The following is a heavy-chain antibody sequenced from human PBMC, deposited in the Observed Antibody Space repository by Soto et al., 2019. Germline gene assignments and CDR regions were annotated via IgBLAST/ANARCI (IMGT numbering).Heavy chain of an antibody. CDR1: GGSISSYY. Sequence: QVQLQESGPGLVKPSETLSLTCTVSGGSISSYYWSWIRLPPGKGLEWIGDIYYSGSTNYNPFVNSPVTISLDMSKSHFSLTLRSLTAADTAVYCCARALPTLPAAGHFEYWGQGTLVTVSS. J-gene: IGHJ4*02. V-gene: IGHV4-59*01. D-gene: IGHD6-13*01. CDR2: IYYSGST. CDR3: ARALPTLPAAGHFEY.